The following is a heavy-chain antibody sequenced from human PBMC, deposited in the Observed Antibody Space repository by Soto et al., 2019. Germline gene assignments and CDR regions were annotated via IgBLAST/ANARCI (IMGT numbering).Heavy chain of an antibody. V-gene: IGHV4-59*01. J-gene: IGHJ4*02. Sequence: QVQLQESGPGLVKPSETLSLTCTVSGGSISSYYWSWIRQPPGKGLEWIGYIYYSGSTNYNPSLKSRVTISVDTTKNPFSLKLSSVTAADTAVYYCARDQGSGCVDYWGQGTLVTVSS. CDR3: ARDQGSGCVDY. CDR2: IYYSGST. D-gene: IGHD3-10*01. CDR1: GGSISSYY.